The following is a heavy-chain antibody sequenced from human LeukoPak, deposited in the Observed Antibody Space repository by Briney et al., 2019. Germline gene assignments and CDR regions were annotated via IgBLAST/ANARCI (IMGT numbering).Heavy chain of an antibody. Sequence: GGSLRLSCAASGFTFSSHAMSWVRQAPGKGLEWVSAISGSGGSTYYADSVKGRFTISRDNSKNTLYLQMNSLRAEDTAVYYCAKRIVGASAFGYWGQGTLVTVSS. CDR3: AKRIVGASAFGY. V-gene: IGHV3-23*01. D-gene: IGHD1-26*01. CDR2: ISGSGGST. J-gene: IGHJ4*02. CDR1: GFTFSSHA.